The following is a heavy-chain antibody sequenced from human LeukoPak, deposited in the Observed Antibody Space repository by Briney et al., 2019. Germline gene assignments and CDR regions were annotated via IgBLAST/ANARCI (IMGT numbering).Heavy chain of an antibody. V-gene: IGHV1/OR15-1*01. CDR1: GYIFTDYY. Sequence: ASVKVSCKASGYIFTDYYMHWVRQAPGQELGWMGRINPNSGGTNYAQKFQGRVTMTRDTSISTAYTELSSLRSEDTAVYYCARVGYDILTGYSSNYYYYYYMDVWGKGTTVTISS. CDR3: ARVGYDILTGYSSNYYYYYYMDV. J-gene: IGHJ6*03. CDR2: INPNSGGT. D-gene: IGHD3-9*01.